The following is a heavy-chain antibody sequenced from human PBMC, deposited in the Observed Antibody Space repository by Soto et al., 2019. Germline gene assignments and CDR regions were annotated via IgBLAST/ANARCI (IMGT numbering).Heavy chain of an antibody. V-gene: IGHV1-18*01. CDR3: ARDRGVAPTVAGNSHYYSYMDD. CDR1: GYCFTTYG. D-gene: IGHD6-19*01. Sequence: QEQLVQSGGEVTKPGASAKLSCKASGYCFTTYGITWVRQAPGQVFDWMGWISADNVDKNYAQKQQGRVTMTTDGSTSTAYLELRSLRSDATAVYYCARDRGVAPTVAGNSHYYSYMDDWGKGTTVTVSS. J-gene: IGHJ6*03. CDR2: ISADNVDK.